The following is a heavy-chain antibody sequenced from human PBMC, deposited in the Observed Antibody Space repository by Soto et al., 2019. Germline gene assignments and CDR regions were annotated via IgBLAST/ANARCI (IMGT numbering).Heavy chain of an antibody. CDR2: ISYDSTNK. CDR1: GLTFSYYT. Sequence: QVQLVDSGGGVVQSGRSLRLSCVASGLTFSYYTMHWVRQAPGKGLEWVAVISYDSTNKYYADSVKGRFTISRDNSNNTLYLPMDSLRAEDTGVYCCATCSPYFYGSSGYHYWGQGTLVSVSS. J-gene: IGHJ4*02. D-gene: IGHD3-22*01. V-gene: IGHV3-30-3*01. CDR3: ATCSPYFYGSSGYHY.